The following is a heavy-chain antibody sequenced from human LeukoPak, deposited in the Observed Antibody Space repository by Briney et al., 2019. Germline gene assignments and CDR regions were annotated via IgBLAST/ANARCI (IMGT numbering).Heavy chain of an antibody. J-gene: IGHJ4*02. Sequence: SETLSLTCTVSGGSITDYYWIWIRQPPGKGLGYIGYIYYSVATNYNPSLKSLVTISVDTSKNQFSLNLRSVTAADTAVYYCTRSDYSTYFNYWGPGTLVTVSS. CDR2: IYYSVAT. D-gene: IGHD2-15*01. CDR3: TRSDYSTYFNY. V-gene: IGHV4-59*01. CDR1: GGSITDYY.